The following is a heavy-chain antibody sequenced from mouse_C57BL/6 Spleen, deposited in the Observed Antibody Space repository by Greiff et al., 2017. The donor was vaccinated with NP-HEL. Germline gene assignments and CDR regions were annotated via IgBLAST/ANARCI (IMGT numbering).Heavy chain of an antibody. Sequence: QVTLKESGPGILQSSQTLSLTCSFSGFSLSTSGMGVSWIRQPSGKGLEWLAHIYWDDDKRYNPSLKSRLTISKDTSRNQVFLKITSVDTADTATYYCAREDTLGDYAMDYWGQGTSVTVSS. V-gene: IGHV8-12*01. D-gene: IGHD3-3*01. CDR1: GFSLSTSGMG. J-gene: IGHJ4*01. CDR3: AREDTLGDYAMDY. CDR2: IYWDDDK.